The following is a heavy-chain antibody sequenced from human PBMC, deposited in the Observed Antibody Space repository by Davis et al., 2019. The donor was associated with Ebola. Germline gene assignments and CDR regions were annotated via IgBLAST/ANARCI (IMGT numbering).Heavy chain of an antibody. Sequence: SETLSLTCAVYGGSFSGYYWSWIRQPPGKGLEWIGSIYYSGSTYYNPSLKSRVTISVDTSKNQFSLKLSSVTAADTAVYYCARHRYSYGDNWFDPWGQGTLVTVSS. V-gene: IGHV4-34*01. D-gene: IGHD5-18*01. CDR2: IYYSGST. J-gene: IGHJ5*02. CDR1: GGSFSGYY. CDR3: ARHRYSYGDNWFDP.